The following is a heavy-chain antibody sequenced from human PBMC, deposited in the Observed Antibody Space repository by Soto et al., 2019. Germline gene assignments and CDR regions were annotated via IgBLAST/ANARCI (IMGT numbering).Heavy chain of an antibody. Sequence: ETLSLTCTVSGGSISSSNYYWCWIRHPPGKGLEWIGSIYSSGSTYYNPSLKSRVTISVDTSKNQFSLKLSSVTAADTAVYYCARHSDYGDYWYFDLWGRGTLVTVS. V-gene: IGHV4-39*01. CDR3: ARHSDYGDYWYFDL. CDR1: GGSISSSNYY. D-gene: IGHD4-17*01. CDR2: IYSSGST. J-gene: IGHJ2*01.